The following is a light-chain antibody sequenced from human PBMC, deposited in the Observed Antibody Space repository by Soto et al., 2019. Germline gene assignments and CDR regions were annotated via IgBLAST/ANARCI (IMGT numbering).Light chain of an antibody. CDR1: QDISNY. J-gene: IGKJ2*03. Sequence: DIQMTQSPSSLSASVGDRVTITCQASQDISNYLNWYQQKPGKAPKLLIYDASNLETGVPSRFSGSGSGTYFTLTINNLQAEDFATYYCQHLRTYPFSFGQGTK. CDR2: DAS. CDR3: QHLRTYPFS. V-gene: IGKV1-33*01.